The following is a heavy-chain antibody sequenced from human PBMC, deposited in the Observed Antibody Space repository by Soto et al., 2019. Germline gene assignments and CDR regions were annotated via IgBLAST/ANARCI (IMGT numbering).Heavy chain of an antibody. CDR1: GYLFTDYG. CDR2: INVFNGDP. Sequence: ASVKVSCKASGYLFTDYGIAWVRQAPGQGLEWMGWINVFNGDPRYAPNLQGRVTMTKDTSTNTASMELRSLRSDDTAVYFCVRVRRGQMEYWGQGSLVTVSS. CDR3: VRVRRGQMEY. J-gene: IGHJ4*02. D-gene: IGHD1-1*01. V-gene: IGHV1-18*01.